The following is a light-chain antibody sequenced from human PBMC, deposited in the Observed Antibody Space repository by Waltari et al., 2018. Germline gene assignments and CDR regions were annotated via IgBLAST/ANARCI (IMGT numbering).Light chain of an antibody. J-gene: IGKJ2*01. V-gene: IGKV3-15*01. Sequence: EIVMTQSPATLSVSPGERVTLSCRASQSVSSNLAWYQQNPGQPPRLLIYGASTRATGIPARFSGSGSGTEFTLTISSLQSEDFAVYYCQQYDNWPPAYTFGQGTKLEI. CDR1: QSVSSN. CDR2: GAS. CDR3: QQYDNWPPAYT.